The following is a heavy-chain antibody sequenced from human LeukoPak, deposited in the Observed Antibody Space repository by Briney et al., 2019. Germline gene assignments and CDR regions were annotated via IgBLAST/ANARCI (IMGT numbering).Heavy chain of an antibody. Sequence: ASVKVSCKASGYTFTSYDINWVRQAPGQGLEWMGGMNPNSGNTVYAQKFQGRVTMTRNTSISTAYMELSSLRSEDTAVYYCARARRYYGSGSTSYYFDYWGQGTLVTVSS. J-gene: IGHJ4*02. CDR2: MNPNSGNT. D-gene: IGHD3-10*01. CDR1: GYTFTSYD. CDR3: ARARRYYGSGSTSYYFDY. V-gene: IGHV1-8*01.